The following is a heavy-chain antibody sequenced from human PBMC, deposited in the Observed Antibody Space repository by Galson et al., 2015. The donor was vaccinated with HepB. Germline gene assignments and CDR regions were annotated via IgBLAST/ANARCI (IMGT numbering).Heavy chain of an antibody. Sequence: SLRLSCAASGFTFSSYWMSWVRQAPGKGLEWVANIKQDGSEKYYVDSVKGRFTISRDNAKNSLYLQMNSLRAEDTAVYYCARDRYSSSWYSWFDPWGQGTLVTVSS. D-gene: IGHD6-13*01. CDR2: IKQDGSEK. CDR1: GFTFSSYW. J-gene: IGHJ5*02. V-gene: IGHV3-7*03. CDR3: ARDRYSSSWYSWFDP.